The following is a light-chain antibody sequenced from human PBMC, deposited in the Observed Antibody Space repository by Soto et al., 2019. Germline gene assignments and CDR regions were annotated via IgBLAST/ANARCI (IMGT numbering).Light chain of an antibody. V-gene: IGLV2-11*01. J-gene: IGLJ3*02. Sequence: QSALTQPRSVSGSPGQSVTISCTGTSSDVSSYNYVSWYQQFPGKAPKLMIYDVSKRPSGVPDRFSGSKSDNTASLTISGLQAEDEADYYCCSYAGSNTLVFGGGTKVTVL. CDR1: SSDVSSYNY. CDR2: DVS. CDR3: CSYAGSNTLV.